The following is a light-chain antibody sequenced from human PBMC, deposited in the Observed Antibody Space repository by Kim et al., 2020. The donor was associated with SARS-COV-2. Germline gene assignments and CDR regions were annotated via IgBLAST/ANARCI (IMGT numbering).Light chain of an antibody. CDR2: AAS. V-gene: IGKV1-39*01. CDR1: QSISSY. Sequence: SSVGDRVTITCRASQSISSYLNWYQQKPGKAPKLLIYAASSLQSGVPSRFSGSGSGTDFTLTISSLQPEDFATYYCQQSYSTPWTFGQGTKVDIK. J-gene: IGKJ1*01. CDR3: QQSYSTPWT.